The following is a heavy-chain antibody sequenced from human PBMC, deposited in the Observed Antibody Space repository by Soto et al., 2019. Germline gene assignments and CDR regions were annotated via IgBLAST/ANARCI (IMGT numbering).Heavy chain of an antibody. CDR1: GGTFSSYA. CDR3: ARPDYDFWSGPPPLRYYVMDV. CDR2: IIPIFGTA. J-gene: IGHJ6*02. Sequence: SVKVSCKASGGTFSSYAISWVRQAPGQGLEWMGGIIPIFGTANYAQKFQGRVTITADESTSTAYMELSSLRSEDTAVYYCARPDYDFWSGPPPLRYYVMDVWGQGTTVTVSS. V-gene: IGHV1-69*13. D-gene: IGHD3-3*01.